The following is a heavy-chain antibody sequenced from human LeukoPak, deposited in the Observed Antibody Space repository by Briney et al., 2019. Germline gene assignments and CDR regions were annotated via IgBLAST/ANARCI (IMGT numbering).Heavy chain of an antibody. CDR2: ISGDGGST. CDR1: GFTFDDYA. J-gene: IGHJ4*02. CDR3: AKDMWRFGELDYDY. D-gene: IGHD3-10*01. Sequence: GGSLRLSCAASGFTFDDYAMYWVRQPPGKGLEWVSLISGDGGSTYFADSVKGRFTISRDNNKDSLYLQMNSLRIEDTALYYCAKDMWRFGELDYDYWGQGTLVTVSS. V-gene: IGHV3-43*02.